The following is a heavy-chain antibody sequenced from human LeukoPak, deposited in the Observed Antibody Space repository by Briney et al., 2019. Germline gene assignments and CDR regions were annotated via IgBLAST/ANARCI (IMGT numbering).Heavy chain of an antibody. Sequence: ASVKVSCKSSGYTFTGYYMHWVRQAPGQGLEWMGGINPNSGGTNYAQKFQGRVTMTRDTSISTAYMELSRLRSDDTAVYYCARRYYYDSSGYYSPTWYYYMDVGGKGTTLTVSS. CDR1: GYTFTGYY. J-gene: IGHJ6*03. V-gene: IGHV1-2*02. CDR2: INPNSGGT. CDR3: ARRYYYDSSGYYSPTWYYYMDV. D-gene: IGHD3-22*01.